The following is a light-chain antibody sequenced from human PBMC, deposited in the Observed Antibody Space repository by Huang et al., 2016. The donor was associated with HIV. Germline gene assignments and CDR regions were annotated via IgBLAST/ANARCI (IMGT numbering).Light chain of an antibody. V-gene: IGKV3-15*01. J-gene: IGKJ1*01. Sequence: EIVMTQSPATLSVSPGERVTLSCRASQSLSSQLAWYQQKRGQAPRLLSYGVSTRATDIPARFSGSGSGTDFTLTINSLQSEDLATYYCQQYNDWPLTFGQGTEVEIK. CDR1: QSLSSQ. CDR2: GVS. CDR3: QQYNDWPLT.